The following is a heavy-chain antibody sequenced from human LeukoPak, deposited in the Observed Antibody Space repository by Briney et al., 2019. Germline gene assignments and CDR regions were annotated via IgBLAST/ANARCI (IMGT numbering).Heavy chain of an antibody. J-gene: IGHJ6*02. CDR2: ISSSGSTI. V-gene: IGHV3-48*03. D-gene: IGHD3-10*01. CDR1: GFTFSSYE. CDR3: ARDRLGWFGELLPQNYYYYGMDV. Sequence: GGSLRLSCAASGFTFSSYEMNWVRQAPGKGLEWVSYISSSGSTIYYADSVKGRFTISRDSAKNSLYLQMNSLRPEDTAVYYCARDRLGWFGELLPQNYYYYGMDVWGQGTTVTVSS.